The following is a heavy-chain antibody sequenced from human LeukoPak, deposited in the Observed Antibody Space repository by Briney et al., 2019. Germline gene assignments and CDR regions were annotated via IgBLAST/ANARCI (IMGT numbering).Heavy chain of an antibody. CDR3: ARGKAAYYYDSSGPIDY. Sequence: GGSLRLSCAASGFIFSNYNMNWVRQAPGKGLEWVSSSRFSSDYIYYADSLKGRFTISRDNAQNSLYLQMNSLRAEDTAVYYCARGKAAYYYDSSGPIDYWGQGTLVTVSS. CDR2: SRFSSDYI. CDR1: GFIFSNYN. J-gene: IGHJ4*02. V-gene: IGHV3-21*01. D-gene: IGHD3-22*01.